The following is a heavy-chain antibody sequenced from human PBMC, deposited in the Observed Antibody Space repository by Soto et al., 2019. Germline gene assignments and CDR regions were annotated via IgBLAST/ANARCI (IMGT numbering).Heavy chain of an antibody. CDR3: ARDRYSYYDFWSGSLPYYYYGMDV. Sequence: PGGSLRLSCGVSGFTLGSSWMSWVRQAPGKGLEWVANIKQDGSGKYYVDSVKGRFTISRDNAKNSLYLQMNSLRAEDTAVYYCARDRYSYYDFWSGSLPYYYYGMDVWGQGTTVTVSS. J-gene: IGHJ6*02. D-gene: IGHD3-3*01. V-gene: IGHV3-7*01. CDR2: IKQDGSGK. CDR1: GFTLGSSW.